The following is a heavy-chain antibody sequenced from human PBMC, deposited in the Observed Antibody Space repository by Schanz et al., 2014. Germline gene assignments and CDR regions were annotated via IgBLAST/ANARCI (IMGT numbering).Heavy chain of an antibody. CDR1: GIDFSSYS. CDR3: ARADYSSSWNGFDI. Sequence: EVQLVESGGGLVKPGGSLRLSCAASGIDFSSYSMNWVRQAPGKGLEWVSTISTSSGYIYYADSVNGRFTISRDNGQNSLYLQMNSLRGDDTAVYYCARADYSSSWNGFDIWGQGTMVTVSS. D-gene: IGHD6-13*01. J-gene: IGHJ3*02. CDR2: ISTSSGYI. V-gene: IGHV3-21*01.